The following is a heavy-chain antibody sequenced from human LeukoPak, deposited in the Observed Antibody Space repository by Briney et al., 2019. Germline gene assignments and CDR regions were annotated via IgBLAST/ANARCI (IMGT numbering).Heavy chain of an antibody. CDR3: ARNQQAYCGGDCYQYYFDY. Sequence: SVKVSCKASGGTFSRYAISWVRQAPGQGFEWMGGIIPIFGTANYAQKFQGRVTITADESTSTAYMELSSLRSEDTAVYYCARNQQAYCGGDCYQYYFDYWGQGTLVTVSS. D-gene: IGHD2-21*01. V-gene: IGHV1-69*13. CDR2: IIPIFGTA. CDR1: GGTFSRYA. J-gene: IGHJ4*02.